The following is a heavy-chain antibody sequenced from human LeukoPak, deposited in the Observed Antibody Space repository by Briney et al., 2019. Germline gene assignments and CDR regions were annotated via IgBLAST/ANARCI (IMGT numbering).Heavy chain of an antibody. D-gene: IGHD3-10*01. J-gene: IGHJ6*03. Sequence: GSVKVSCKASGYAFTNYYIHGGRQAPGQGLEWMGIINPSGGSTSYAQKFQGRVTMTRDTSTTTVNMDLSSLTSQHTAVYYCARDASVYTASPELGYYNYYMDVWGKGTTVTVSS. CDR3: ARDASVYTASPELGYYNYYMDV. V-gene: IGHV1-46*01. CDR2: INPSGGST. CDR1: GYAFTNYY.